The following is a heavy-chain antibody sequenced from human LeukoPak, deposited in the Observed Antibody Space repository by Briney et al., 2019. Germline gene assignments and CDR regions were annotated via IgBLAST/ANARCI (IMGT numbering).Heavy chain of an antibody. CDR2: INPHSGGT. V-gene: IGHV1-2*02. D-gene: IGHD2-2*01. CDR3: ARDVGEYCSSTNCYASHY. CDR1: GYTFTDYY. Sequence: ASVTVSCKASGYTFTDYYIHWVRQAPGQGLEWMGWINPHSGGTNYAQKFQGGVTMTRDTSITTAYMEPSSLRSDDTAVYYCARDVGEYCSSTNCYASHYWGQGTLVTVSS. J-gene: IGHJ4*02.